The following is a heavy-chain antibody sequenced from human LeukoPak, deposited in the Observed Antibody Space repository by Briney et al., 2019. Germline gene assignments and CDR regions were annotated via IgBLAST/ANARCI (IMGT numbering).Heavy chain of an antibody. D-gene: IGHD1-14*01. CDR2: IYYSGST. V-gene: IGHV4-59*01. CDR1: SGSISNYY. J-gene: IGHJ6*03. Sequence: KASETLSLXCTVSSGSISNYYWSWIRQPPGKGLEWIGYIYYSGSTNYNPSLKSRVTISVDTSKNQFSLKLSSVTAADTAVYYCARSGAPDYYYYMDVWGKGTTVTVSS. CDR3: ARSGAPDYYYYMDV.